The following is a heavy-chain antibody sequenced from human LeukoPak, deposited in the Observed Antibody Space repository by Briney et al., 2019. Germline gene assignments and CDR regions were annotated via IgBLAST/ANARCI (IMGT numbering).Heavy chain of an antibody. CDR3: AKDTTAWWYHRAYMDV. D-gene: IGHD2-15*01. Sequence: PGGSLRLSCAASGFIFSTYSMTWVRQAPGKGLEWVSSMSSGGTYIYYADSVKGRFTISRDNSENRLSLQMDSLRAEDTAVYFCAKDTTAWWYHRAYMDVWGKGTTVTVSS. V-gene: IGHV3-21*04. J-gene: IGHJ6*03. CDR1: GFIFSTYS. CDR2: MSSGGTYI.